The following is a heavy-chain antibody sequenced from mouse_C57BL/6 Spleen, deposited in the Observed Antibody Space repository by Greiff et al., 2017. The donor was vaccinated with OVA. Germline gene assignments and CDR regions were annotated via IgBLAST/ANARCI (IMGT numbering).Heavy chain of an antibody. CDR1: GFSLTSYA. V-gene: IGHV2-9-1*01. J-gene: IGHJ1*03. Sequence: VQLVESGPGLVAPSQSLSITCTVSGFSLTSYAISWVRQPPGKGLEWLGVIWTGGGPNYNSALKSRLSISKDNSKSQVFLKMNSLQTDDTARYYCARKRGDDGYYHEYFDVWGTGTTVTVAS. CDR2: IWTGGGP. CDR3: ARKRGDDGYYHEYFDV. D-gene: IGHD2-3*01.